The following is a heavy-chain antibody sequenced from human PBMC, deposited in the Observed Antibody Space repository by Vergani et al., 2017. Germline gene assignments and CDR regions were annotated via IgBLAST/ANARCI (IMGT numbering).Heavy chain of an antibody. CDR2: IGTAGDT. CDR3: ARGGGECSGGSCSHFVY. J-gene: IGHJ4*02. D-gene: IGHD2-15*01. V-gene: IGHV3-13*04. Sequence: EVQLVESGGGLVQPGGSLRLSCAASGFTFSSYDMHWVRQATGKGLEWVSAIGTAGDTYYPGSVKGRFTISRENAKNSLYLQMNSLRAGDTAVYYCARGGGECSGGSCSHFVYWGQGTLITVSS. CDR1: GFTFSSYD.